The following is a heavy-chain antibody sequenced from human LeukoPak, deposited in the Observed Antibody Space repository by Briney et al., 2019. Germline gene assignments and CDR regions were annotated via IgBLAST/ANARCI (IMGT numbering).Heavy chain of an antibody. D-gene: IGHD4-11*01. CDR3: ATAAVTTLRSYNWFDP. CDR2: ISAYNGNA. J-gene: IGHJ5*02. V-gene: IGHV1-18*01. Sequence: GASVKVSCKASGYTFTSYGISWVRQAPGQGLEWMGWISAYNGNANYAQKLQGRVTMTEDTSTDTAYMELSSLRSEDTAVYYCATAAVTTLRSYNWFDPWGQGTLVTVSS. CDR1: GYTFTSYG.